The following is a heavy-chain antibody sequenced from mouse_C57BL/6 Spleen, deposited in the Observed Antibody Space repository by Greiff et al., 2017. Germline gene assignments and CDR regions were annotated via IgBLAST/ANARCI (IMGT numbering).Heavy chain of an antibody. CDR1: GFTFSDYG. J-gene: IGHJ2*01. CDR3: ARGYYYGSSWDYFDY. Sequence: EVKLVESGGGLVKPGGSLKLSCAASGFTFSDYGMHWVRQAPEKGLEWVAYISSGSSTIYYADTVKGRFTISRDNAKNTLFLQMTSLRSEDTAMYYCARGYYYGSSWDYFDYWGQGTTLTVSS. CDR2: ISSGSSTI. V-gene: IGHV5-17*01. D-gene: IGHD1-1*01.